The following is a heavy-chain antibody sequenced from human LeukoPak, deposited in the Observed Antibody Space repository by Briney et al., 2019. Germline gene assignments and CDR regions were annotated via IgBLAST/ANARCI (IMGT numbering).Heavy chain of an antibody. D-gene: IGHD3-3*01. CDR2: IYYSGST. J-gene: IGHJ6*03. CDR3: AREITIFGVVITHYYMDV. CDR1: GGSLSRYY. Sequence: SETLSLTCTVSGGSLSRYYWSWIRQPPGKGLEWIGYIYYSGSTNYNTSLKSRVTISVDTSKNQFSLKLSSVTAADTAVYYCAREITIFGVVITHYYMDVWGKGTTVTVSS. V-gene: IGHV4-59*01.